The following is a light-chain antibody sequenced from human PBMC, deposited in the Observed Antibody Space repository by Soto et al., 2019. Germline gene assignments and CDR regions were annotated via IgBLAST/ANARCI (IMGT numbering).Light chain of an antibody. CDR3: SSYTTSSTRV. J-gene: IGLJ1*01. CDR1: SSDIGAYNY. V-gene: IGLV2-14*01. Sequence: SVLTXPASVSGSPGQSITISCTGTSSDIGAYNYVSWYQQHPGEAPKLLIYEVTYRPSGVSDRFSGSKSAYTASLTISGLQPEDEADYYCSSYTTSSTRVFGTGTKVTVL. CDR2: EVT.